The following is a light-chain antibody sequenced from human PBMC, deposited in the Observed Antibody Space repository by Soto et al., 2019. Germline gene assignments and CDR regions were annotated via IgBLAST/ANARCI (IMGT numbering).Light chain of an antibody. CDR3: QQYNSYSPWT. CDR1: QSASST. Sequence: MSQSPSSLSVSSGESATLXXRASQSASSTVAWYQQKPGQAPRLXXFGASNRATRIPTRFSGTGSGTEFTLTISSLQPDDFATYYCQQYNSYSPWTFGQGTKVDIK. CDR2: GAS. V-gene: IGKV3-15*01. J-gene: IGKJ1*01.